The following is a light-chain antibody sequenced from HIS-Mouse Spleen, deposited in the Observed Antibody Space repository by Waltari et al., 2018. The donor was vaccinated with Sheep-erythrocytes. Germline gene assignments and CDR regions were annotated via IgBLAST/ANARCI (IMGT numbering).Light chain of an antibody. J-gene: IGLJ1*01. CDR2: QDS. CDR3: QAWDSSTYV. Sequence: SYELTQPPSVSVSPGQTASITCSGDKWGDKYACWYQQKPGQSPALVIYQDSKRPSGIPERFSGSNSGNTATLTISGTQAMDEADYYCQAWDSSTYVFGTGTKVTVL. V-gene: IGLV3-1*01. CDR1: KWGDKY.